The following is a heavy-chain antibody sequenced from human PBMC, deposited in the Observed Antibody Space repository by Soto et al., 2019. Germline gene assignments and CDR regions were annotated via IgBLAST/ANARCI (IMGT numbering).Heavy chain of an antibody. J-gene: IGHJ6*02. CDR1: GFTFSSYA. V-gene: IGHV3-23*01. D-gene: IGHD1-7*01. CDR3: SKYLGIDWNYVLGYYYGMDV. CDR2: ISGSGGST. Sequence: GGSLRLSCAASGFTFSSYAMSWVRQAPGKELEWVSAISGSGGSTYYADSVKGRFTISRDNSKNTLYLQMNSLRAEDTAVYYFSKYLGIDWNYVLGYYYGMDVWGQGTTVTVSS.